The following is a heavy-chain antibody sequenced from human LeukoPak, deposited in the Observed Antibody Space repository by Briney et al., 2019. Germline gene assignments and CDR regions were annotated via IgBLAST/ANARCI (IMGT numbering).Heavy chain of an antibody. D-gene: IGHD3-3*01. CDR3: ARAQKFDFWSGYRTYYYYGMDV. Sequence: GGSLRLSCAASGFTFSTYGIHWVRQAPGKGLEWVAVIWYDGINKYYADSVKGRFTISRDTSKNTVYLQMNSLRAEDTAMYYCARAQKFDFWSGYRTYYYYGMDVWGQGTTVTVS. CDR1: GFTFSTYG. CDR2: IWYDGINK. V-gene: IGHV3-33*08. J-gene: IGHJ6*02.